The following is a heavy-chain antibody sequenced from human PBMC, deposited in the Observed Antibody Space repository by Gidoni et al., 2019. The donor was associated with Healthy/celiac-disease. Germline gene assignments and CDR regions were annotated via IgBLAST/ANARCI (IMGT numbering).Heavy chain of an antibody. CDR2: ISYDGSNK. J-gene: IGHJ4*02. Sequence: QVQLVYSGCGVVPPGRSLRPACAAAGFAFSRYGLQWVRQAPGKGLEWVAVISYDGSNKYYADSVQGRFTISRDNSKNTLYLQMNSLRAEDTAVYYCAKVFRLGYDYVWGSYDLDYWGQGTLVTVSS. D-gene: IGHD3-16*01. CDR3: AKVFRLGYDYVWGSYDLDY. CDR1: GFAFSRYG. V-gene: IGHV3-30*18.